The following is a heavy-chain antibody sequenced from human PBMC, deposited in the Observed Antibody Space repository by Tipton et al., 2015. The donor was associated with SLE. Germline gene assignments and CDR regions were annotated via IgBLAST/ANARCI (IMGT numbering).Heavy chain of an antibody. D-gene: IGHD6-13*01. V-gene: IGHV4-59*11. Sequence: TLSLTCTVSGGSISSHYWSWFRQPPGKGLAWIGYISYSGSTNYNASLKSRRTISVDTSTNQFSLKLSSVTAADTAVYYCARGEVGISSFIAFDIWGQGTMVTVSS. CDR1: GGSISSHY. J-gene: IGHJ3*02. CDR3: ARGEVGISSFIAFDI. CDR2: ISYSGST.